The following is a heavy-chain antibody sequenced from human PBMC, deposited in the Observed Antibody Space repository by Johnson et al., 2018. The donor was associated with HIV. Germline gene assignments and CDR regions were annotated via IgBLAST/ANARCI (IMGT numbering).Heavy chain of an antibody. CDR3: ARGIRFVEAGRENDGFDV. J-gene: IGHJ3*01. CDR2: IYSGGST. V-gene: IGHV3-66*02. D-gene: IGHD4-17*01. Sequence: VQLVESGGGLVQPGGSLRLSCTASGSTVSSNYMSWVRQAPGKGLEWVSVIYSGGSTNYADSVKGRFTISIDNSKNTLHLQMNSLKPEDTAVYYCARGIRFVEAGRENDGFDVWGQGTVVTVSS. CDR1: GSTVSSNY.